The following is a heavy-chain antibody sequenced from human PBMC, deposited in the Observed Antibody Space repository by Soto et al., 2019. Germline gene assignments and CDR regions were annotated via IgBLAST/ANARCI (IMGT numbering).Heavy chain of an antibody. CDR2: ISAYNGNT. CDR1: GYTFTSYG. V-gene: IGHV1-18*04. J-gene: IGHJ5*02. D-gene: IGHD3-3*01. CDR3: ARDHGTYYDFWSGLTPHNWFDP. Sequence: GASVKVSCKASGYTFTSYGISWVRQAPGQGLEWMGWISAYNGNTNYAQELQGRVTMTTDTSTSTAYMELRSLRSDDTAVYYCARDHGTYYDFWSGLTPHNWFDPWGQGTLVTVSS.